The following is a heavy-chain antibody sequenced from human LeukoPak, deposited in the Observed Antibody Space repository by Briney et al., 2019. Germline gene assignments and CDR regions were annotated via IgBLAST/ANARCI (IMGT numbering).Heavy chain of an antibody. CDR1: GGSISSYY. Sequence: PSETLSLTCTGSGGSISSYYWSWIRQSPGKGLEWIGYIYYSGSTNYNPSLKSRVTISVDTSKNQFSLRLSSVTAADTAVYYCARDCSSTCSDAFDIWGQGTMVTVSS. D-gene: IGHD2-2*01. CDR3: ARDCSSTCSDAFDI. J-gene: IGHJ3*02. V-gene: IGHV4-59*01. CDR2: IYYSGST.